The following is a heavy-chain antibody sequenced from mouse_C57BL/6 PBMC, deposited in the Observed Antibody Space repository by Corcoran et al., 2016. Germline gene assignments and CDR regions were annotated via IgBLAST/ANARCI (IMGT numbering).Heavy chain of an antibody. D-gene: IGHD2-3*01. Sequence: EVQLQQSGAELVKPGASVKLSCTASGFNIKVNYMHWVKQRTEQGLEWIGRIDPEDGETKYAPKFQGKATITADKSHNTAYLQLSSLTSEDTAVNYCARADGNDGSPFHYGGQGPTLTV. CDR1: GFNIKVNY. CDR3: ARADGNDGSPFHY. J-gene: IGHJ2*01. V-gene: IGHV14-2*01. CDR2: IDPEDGET.